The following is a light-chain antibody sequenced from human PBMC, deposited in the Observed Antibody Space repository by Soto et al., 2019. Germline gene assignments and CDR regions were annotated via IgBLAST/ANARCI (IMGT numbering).Light chain of an antibody. J-gene: IGKJ2*01. CDR1: QSISSW. V-gene: IGKV1-5*01. CDR2: DAS. CDR3: QQYNSYPS. Sequence: DIQMTQSPSTLSASVGDRVTITCRASQSISSWLAWYQQKPGKAPKLLIYDASSLESGVPSRFSGSGSGTEFTITISSLQPDYFATYYCQQYNSYPSFGQGTKLEIK.